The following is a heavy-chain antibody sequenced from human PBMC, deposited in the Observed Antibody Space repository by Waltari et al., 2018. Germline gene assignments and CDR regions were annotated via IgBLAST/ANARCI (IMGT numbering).Heavy chain of an antibody. CDR3: TRDLQGARIYSVNY. J-gene: IGHJ4*02. CDR1: GFAFSTFW. CDR2: VNQDGSLK. D-gene: IGHD3-10*01. V-gene: IGHV3-7*04. Sequence: EVQLVESGGGWVQPGGSLRLSCAGSGFAFSTFWMSWVRRAPGNGLEWVDNVNQDGSLKYYVDSVKGRFTISRDNAKNSLYLQMNSLRAEDTALYYCTRDLQGARIYSVNYWGQGTLVTVSS.